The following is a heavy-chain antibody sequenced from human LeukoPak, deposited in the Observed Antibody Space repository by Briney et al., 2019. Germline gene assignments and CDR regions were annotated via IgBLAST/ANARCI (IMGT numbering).Heavy chain of an antibody. V-gene: IGHV3-23*01. Sequence: GGSLRLSCAASGFTFSSSAMSWVRQAPGKGLEWVSSISGSGSGGSTYYADSVKGRFTISRDNSKNTLYLQMNSLRAEDTAVYYCAKDLSGYSGYAPEYFQHWGQGTLVTVSS. D-gene: IGHD5-12*01. CDR3: AKDLSGYSGYAPEYFQH. CDR1: GFTFSSSA. J-gene: IGHJ1*01. CDR2: ISGSGSGGST.